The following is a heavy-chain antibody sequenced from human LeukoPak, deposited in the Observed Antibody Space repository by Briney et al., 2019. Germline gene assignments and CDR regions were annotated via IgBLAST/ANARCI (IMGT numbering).Heavy chain of an antibody. J-gene: IGHJ4*02. CDR1: GGSISSGSYY. CDR3: ARIRSYRYYYVWGSSGDY. D-gene: IGHD3-16*01. Sequence: SQTLSLTCTVSGGSISSGSYYWSWIRQPAGKGLEWIGRIYASGSTNYNPSLKSRVTISVDTSKNQFSLKLSSVTAADTAVYYCARIRSYRYYYVWGSSGDYWGQGTLVTVSS. CDR2: IYASGST. V-gene: IGHV4-61*02.